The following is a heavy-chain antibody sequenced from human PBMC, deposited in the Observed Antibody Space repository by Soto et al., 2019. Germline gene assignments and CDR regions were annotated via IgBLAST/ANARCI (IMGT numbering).Heavy chain of an antibody. D-gene: IGHD3-16*01. CDR2: INYGGST. CDR3: ARGPVPGLPFDY. J-gene: IGHJ4*02. Sequence: PSETLSLTCAVYGGSFGGFYGSWIRQPPGKGLEWIVEINYGGSTNYNPSLKSRVSISIDMSKNQISLKLRSVTAADTAVYYCARGPVPGLPFDYWGQGNLVTVSS. CDR1: GGSFGGFY. V-gene: IGHV4-34*01.